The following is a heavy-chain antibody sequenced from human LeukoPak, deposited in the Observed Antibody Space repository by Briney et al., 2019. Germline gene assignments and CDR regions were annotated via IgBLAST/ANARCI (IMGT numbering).Heavy chain of an antibody. D-gene: IGHD3-10*01. V-gene: IGHV4-34*01. Sequence: SETLSLTCAVSGGSFSGYYWSWIRQPPGPGLEWIGEINHSGSTTFNPSLKSRVTISVDTSKNQFSLKLSSVTAADTAVYYCARGKGTYYYYMDVWGKGTTVTVSS. CDR1: GGSFSGYY. CDR2: INHSGST. CDR3: ARGKGTYYYYMDV. J-gene: IGHJ6*03.